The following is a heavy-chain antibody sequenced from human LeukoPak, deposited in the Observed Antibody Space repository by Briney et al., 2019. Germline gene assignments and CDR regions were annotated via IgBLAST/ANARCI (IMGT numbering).Heavy chain of an antibody. D-gene: IGHD1-26*01. CDR2: IYYSGST. J-gene: IGHJ4*02. V-gene: IGHV4-59*01. Sequence: PSETLSLTCTVSSGSISSYYWSWIRQPPGKGLEWIGYIYYSGSTNYNPSLKSRVTISVDTSKNQFSLKLSSVTAADTAVYYCASLGPVGGATIDYWGQGTLVTVSS. CDR3: ASLGPVGGATIDY. CDR1: SGSISSYY.